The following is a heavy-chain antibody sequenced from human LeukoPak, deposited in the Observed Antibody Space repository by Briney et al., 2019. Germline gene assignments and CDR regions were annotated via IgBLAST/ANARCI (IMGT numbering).Heavy chain of an antibody. J-gene: IGHJ5*01. Sequence: GGSLRLSCAASGFTFSSYAMSWVRQAPGKGLEWVSAISGSGGSTYYADSVKGRFTISRDNSKNTLYLQMNSLGAEDTAVYYCAKGRGYCSGGSCYSGFDSWGQGTLVTVSS. V-gene: IGHV3-23*01. CDR3: AKGRGYCSGGSCYSGFDS. D-gene: IGHD2-15*01. CDR1: GFTFSSYA. CDR2: ISGSGGST.